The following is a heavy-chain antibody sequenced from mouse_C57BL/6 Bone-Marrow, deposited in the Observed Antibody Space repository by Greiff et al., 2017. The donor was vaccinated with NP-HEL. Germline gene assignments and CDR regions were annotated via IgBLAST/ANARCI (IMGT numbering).Heavy chain of an antibody. V-gene: IGHV5-15*01. CDR1: GFTFSDYG. Sequence: EVHLVESGGGLVQPGGSLKLSCAASGFTFSDYGMAWVRQAPRKGPEWVAFISNLAYSIYYADTVTGRFTISRENAKNTLYLEMSSLRSEDTAMYYCARSNGYSTWFAYWGQGTLVTVSA. D-gene: IGHD2-3*01. J-gene: IGHJ3*01. CDR2: ISNLAYSI. CDR3: ARSNGYSTWFAY.